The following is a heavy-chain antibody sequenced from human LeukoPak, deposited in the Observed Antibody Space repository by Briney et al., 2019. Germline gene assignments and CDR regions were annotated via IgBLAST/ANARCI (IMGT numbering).Heavy chain of an antibody. CDR1: GFTFRNYW. CDR2: MKQDGSEK. J-gene: IGHJ4*02. CDR3: ARDTSGPDY. Sequence: GGSLRLSCAASGFTFRNYWMSWVRQAPGKGLGWVANMKQDGSEKNYVASVKARFTISRDNAKNSLYLQMNSLRAEDTAVYYCARDTSGPDYWGQGILVTVSS. V-gene: IGHV3-7*01. D-gene: IGHD2-8*01.